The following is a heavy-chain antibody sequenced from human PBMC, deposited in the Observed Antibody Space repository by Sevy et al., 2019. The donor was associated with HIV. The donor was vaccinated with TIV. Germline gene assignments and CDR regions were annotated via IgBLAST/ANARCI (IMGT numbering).Heavy chain of an antibody. Sequence: GGSLRLSCSASGFTFSSYALLWVRQAPGKGLEWVSLISFDGRNKYYSNSLKGRLTNSRDEYKTTLFLQMESLRTEDTAIYYCARVGVSYCTDDCYHRFDYWGRGTLVTVSS. V-gene: IGHV3-30*04. J-gene: IGHJ4*02. D-gene: IGHD2-21*02. CDR2: ISFDGRNK. CDR3: ARVGVSYCTDDCYHRFDY. CDR1: GFTFSSYA.